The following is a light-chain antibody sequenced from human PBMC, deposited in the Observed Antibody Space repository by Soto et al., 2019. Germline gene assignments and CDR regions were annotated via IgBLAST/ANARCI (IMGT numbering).Light chain of an antibody. CDR2: EVN. J-gene: IGLJ1*01. CDR3: CSYAGTYYV. V-gene: IGLV2-11*02. CDR1: SSDVGGYNY. Sequence: QSALTEPPSASGSPGQPVTISCTGTSSDVGGYNYVSWYQQHPGRAPKIIIYEVNKRPSGVPDRFWGSKSGNTASLTISGLQAEDEAEYHCCSYAGTYYVFGTGTKVTVL.